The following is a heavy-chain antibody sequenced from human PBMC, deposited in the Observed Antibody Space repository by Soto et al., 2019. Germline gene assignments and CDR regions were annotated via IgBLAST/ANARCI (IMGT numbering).Heavy chain of an antibody. Sequence: EVHLVESGGGLMQPGGSLRLSCAASGFTVSSYNMIWVRQAPVKGLEWVSVTYSGGTTQYADSVKGRFTASRDNSKNTLYLQMSSLRDDDTAVYYCARKLSGAVQGWAYGMDVWGRGTTVTVSS. CDR3: ARKLSGAVQGWAYGMDV. D-gene: IGHD1-26*01. J-gene: IGHJ6*02. CDR2: TYSGGTT. CDR1: GFTVSSYN. V-gene: IGHV3-53*02.